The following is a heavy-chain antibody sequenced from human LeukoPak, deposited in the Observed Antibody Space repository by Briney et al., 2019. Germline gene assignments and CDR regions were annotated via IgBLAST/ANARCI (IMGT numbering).Heavy chain of an antibody. Sequence: ASVKVSCKASGGTFSSYAISWVRQAPGQGLEWMGGIIPIFGTANYAQKFQGRVTITADESSSTAYMELSSLRSEDTAVYFCAREAAAGEGDFDYWGQGTLVTVSS. V-gene: IGHV1-69*01. D-gene: IGHD6-13*01. J-gene: IGHJ4*02. CDR2: IIPIFGTA. CDR1: GGTFSSYA. CDR3: AREAAAGEGDFDY.